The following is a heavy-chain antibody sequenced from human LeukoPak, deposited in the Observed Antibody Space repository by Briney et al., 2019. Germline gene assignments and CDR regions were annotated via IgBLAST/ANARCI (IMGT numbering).Heavy chain of an antibody. V-gene: IGHV3-23*01. D-gene: IGHD3-3*01. J-gene: IGHJ6*02. Sequence: GGSLRLSCAASGFTFSSYAMSWVRQAPGKGLEWVSAISGSGGSTYYADSVKGRFTISRDNFKNTLYLQMNSLRAEDTAVYYCAKGYDFWSGYYYYGMDVWGQGTTVTVSS. CDR3: AKGYDFWSGYYYYGMDV. CDR2: ISGSGGST. CDR1: GFTFSSYA.